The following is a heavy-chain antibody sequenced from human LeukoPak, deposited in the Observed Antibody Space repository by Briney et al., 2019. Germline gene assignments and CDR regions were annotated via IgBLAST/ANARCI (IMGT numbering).Heavy chain of an antibody. Sequence: GGSLRLSCAASGSTFSSYAVHWVRQAPGKGLEYVSTVSSNGGSTYYGNSVKGRFTISRDNSKNTVYLQMGSLRAEDMAVYYCARGGGATTGLDYWGQGTLVTVSS. CDR2: VSSNGGST. D-gene: IGHD1-26*01. J-gene: IGHJ4*02. CDR1: GSTFSSYA. V-gene: IGHV3-64*01. CDR3: ARGGGATTGLDY.